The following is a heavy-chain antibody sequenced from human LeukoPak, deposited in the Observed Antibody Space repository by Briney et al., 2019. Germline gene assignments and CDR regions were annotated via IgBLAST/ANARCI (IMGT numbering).Heavy chain of an antibody. CDR3: AKAGYDYVWGSYRYY. CDR2: ISGSGGST. J-gene: IGHJ4*02. D-gene: IGHD3-16*02. V-gene: IGHV3-23*01. CDR1: GFTFSSYA. Sequence: GGSLRLSCAASGFTFSSYAMSWVRQAPGKGLEWVSAISGSGGSTYYADSVKGRFTISRDTSKNMLYLQMNSLRAEDTAVYFCAKAGYDYVWGSYRYYWGQGTLVTVSS.